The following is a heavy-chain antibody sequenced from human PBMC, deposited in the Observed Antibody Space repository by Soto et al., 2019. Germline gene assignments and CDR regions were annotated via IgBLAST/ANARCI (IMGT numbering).Heavy chain of an antibody. CDR2: ITSSSSTI. CDR3: ASAFRSPNFNY. CDR1: GLSFSDYY. D-gene: IGHD1-1*01. Sequence: QVELVESGGGLVKPGGSLRLSCAASGLSFSDYYMSWIREAAGKGLEWIAYITSSSSTIYYADSVKGRFTISRNDAKNSLYLQLDSLRAEDTASYSCASAFRSPNFNYWGQRLLVTVS. V-gene: IGHV3-11*04. J-gene: IGHJ4*02.